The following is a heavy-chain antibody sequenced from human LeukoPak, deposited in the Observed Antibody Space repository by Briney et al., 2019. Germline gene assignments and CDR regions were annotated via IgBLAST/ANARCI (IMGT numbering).Heavy chain of an antibody. CDR2: ISGSTSYI. V-gene: IGHV3-21*06. Sequence: GGSLRLSCAASGFTFSSNSINWGRHQPGNGREWLLSISGSTSYIFYGGSLKGRFTISRDNGNNSLSLQMHSLRAEDTAVYYCARVYSGSWFFDLGGRGTLVTVSS. CDR3: ARVYSGSWFFDL. D-gene: IGHD5-12*01. J-gene: IGHJ2*01. CDR1: GFTFSSNS.